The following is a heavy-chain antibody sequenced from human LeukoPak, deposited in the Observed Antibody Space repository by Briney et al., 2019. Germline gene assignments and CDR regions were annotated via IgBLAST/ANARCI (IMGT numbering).Heavy chain of an antibody. CDR3: ARRGYCSSTSSRTYYYYYYMDV. D-gene: IGHD2-2*01. CDR1: GYTFTGYY. V-gene: IGHV1-2*02. CDR2: INPNSGGT. J-gene: IGHJ6*03. Sequence: GASVKVSCKASGYTFTGYYMHWVRQAPGQGLEWMGWINPNSGGTNYAQKFQGRVTMTRDTSISTAYMELSRLRSDDTAVYYCARRGYCSSTSSRTYYYYYYMDVWGKGTTVTVSS.